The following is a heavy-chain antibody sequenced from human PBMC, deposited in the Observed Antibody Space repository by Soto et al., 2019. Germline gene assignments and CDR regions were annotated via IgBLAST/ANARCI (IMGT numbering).Heavy chain of an antibody. V-gene: IGHV5-51*01. J-gene: IGHJ5*02. CDR1: GYTFTTFW. Sequence: GESLKISCTGFGYTFTTFWICWVRQMPWEGLEWIGIIYPGDSDARYSPSFQGQVTMSVDKSITTAYLQWSSLKASDSAMYYCARGYCTASICDPWFDPWGQGTLVTVSS. CDR2: IYPGDSDA. D-gene: IGHD2-8*02. CDR3: ARGYCTASICDPWFDP.